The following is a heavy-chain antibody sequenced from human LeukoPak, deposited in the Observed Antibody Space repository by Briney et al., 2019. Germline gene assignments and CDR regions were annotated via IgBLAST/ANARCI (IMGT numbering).Heavy chain of an antibody. CDR3: ASFYGSGSYSYYGMDV. D-gene: IGHD3-10*01. Sequence: ASVKVSCKVSGYTLTELSMHWVRQAPGKGLEWMGGFDREDGETFYAQKFQGRVTMTEDTSTDTAYMELSSLRSEDTAVYYCASFYGSGSYSYYGMDVWGKGTTVTVSS. J-gene: IGHJ6*04. CDR1: GYTLTELS. V-gene: IGHV1-24*01. CDR2: FDREDGET.